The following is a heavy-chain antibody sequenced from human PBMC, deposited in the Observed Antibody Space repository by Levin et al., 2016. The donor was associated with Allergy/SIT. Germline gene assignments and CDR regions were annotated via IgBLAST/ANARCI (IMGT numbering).Heavy chain of an antibody. V-gene: IGHV4-39*07. CDR3: ARIWDYYDSSGYYYGSLDP. J-gene: IGHJ5*02. CDR1: GGSISGNSYF. D-gene: IGHD3-22*01. Sequence: SETLSLTCTVSGGSISGNSYFWGWIRQPPGKGLEWIGNIHSTGSTYYNPSLKSRVTISVDTSKNQFSLKLSSVTAADTAVYYCARIWDYYDSSGYYYGSLDPWGQGTLVTVSS. CDR2: IHSTGST.